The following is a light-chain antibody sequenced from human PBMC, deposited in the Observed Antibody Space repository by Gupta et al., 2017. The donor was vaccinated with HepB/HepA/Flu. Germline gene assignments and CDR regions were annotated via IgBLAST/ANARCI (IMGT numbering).Light chain of an antibody. CDR3: QQYGSSPLT. CDR2: GVS. Sequence: VLTQSPGTLSLSPGERAPLSFRASHSVSSSYLAWYQQKPGPAPRLLIYGVSSRATGIPDRYSGRGSWTDFPLIIIRLEPDDLAVYYCQQYGSSPLTFGGGTKVEIK. V-gene: IGKV3-20*01. CDR1: HSVSSSY. J-gene: IGKJ4*01.